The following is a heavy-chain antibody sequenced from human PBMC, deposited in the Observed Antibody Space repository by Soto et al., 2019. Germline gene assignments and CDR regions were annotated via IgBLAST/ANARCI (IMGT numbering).Heavy chain of an antibody. CDR2: STSGGRYI. Sequence: EVQLAESGGGLVKPGGSLRLSCAASGFIFSNYDMKWVRQAPGKGLEWVSSSTSGGRYIYYAGSVKGRFTISRDDAKNSLYLQMNSLRAEDTAMYFCASDLGGSDRDYWGHGTLVTVSS. J-gene: IGHJ4*01. V-gene: IGHV3-21*01. D-gene: IGHD1-26*01. CDR3: ASDLGGSDRDY. CDR1: GFIFSNYD.